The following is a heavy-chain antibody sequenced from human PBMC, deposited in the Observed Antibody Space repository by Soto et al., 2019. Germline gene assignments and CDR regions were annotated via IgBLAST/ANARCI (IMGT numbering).Heavy chain of an antibody. CDR1: GLTFTMSA. J-gene: IGHJ5*01. V-gene: IGHV3-30-3*01. D-gene: IGHD3-10*01. CDR2: ISHDGSHE. CDR3: ARKNDHRLVRGWLDS. Sequence: QGQLLESGGGVVQPGRSLRLSCAASGLTFTMSAMHWVRQAPGKGLEWVAMISHDGSHEYYGDSVKGRFSVSRDDSHNILHLQMNSLSIEDTAVYFCARKNDHRLVRGWLDSWGQGTLVIVSS.